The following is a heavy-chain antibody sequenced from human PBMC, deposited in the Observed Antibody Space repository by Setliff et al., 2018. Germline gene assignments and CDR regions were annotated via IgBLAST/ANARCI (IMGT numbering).Heavy chain of an antibody. CDR1: GFNFGNYA. V-gene: IGHV3-49*04. D-gene: IGHD3-22*01. CDR3: TRDFWPESSGFAFGQ. J-gene: IGHJ4*02. Sequence: GGSLRLSCAASGFNFGNYAMTWVRQAPGKGPHWVSSISGSGGVAEYAASVKGRFTISRDDSKSIAYLRMNSLKIEDTAVYYCTRDFWPESSGFAFGQWGQGTLVTVSS. CDR2: ISGSGGVA.